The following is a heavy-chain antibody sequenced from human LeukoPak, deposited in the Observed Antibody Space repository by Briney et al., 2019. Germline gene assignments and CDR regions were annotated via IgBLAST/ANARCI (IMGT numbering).Heavy chain of an antibody. CDR1: GFTFSSYA. D-gene: IGHD2-2*01. CDR3: AKELGYCSSTSCYGSDAFDI. J-gene: IGHJ3*02. CDR2: ISGSGGST. Sequence: GGSLRLSCAASGFTFSSYAMSWVRQAPGKGLEWVSAISGSGGSTYYADSVKGRFTISRDNSKNTLYLQMNSLRAEDTAVYNCAKELGYCSSTSCYGSDAFDIWGQGTMVTVSS. V-gene: IGHV3-23*01.